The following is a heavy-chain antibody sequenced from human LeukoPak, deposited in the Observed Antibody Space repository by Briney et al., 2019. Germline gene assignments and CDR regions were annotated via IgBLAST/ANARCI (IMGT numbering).Heavy chain of an antibody. J-gene: IGHJ4*02. CDR2: ISGSGGST. CDR1: GFTFSSYA. Sequence: GGSLRLSCAASGFTFSSYAMSGVRQAPGKGLEWVSAISGSGGSTYYADSVKGRFTVSRDNSKNTLYLQMNSLRAEDTAVYYCAKRGGGAAPMGYYFDYWGQGTLVTVSS. D-gene: IGHD3-16*01. V-gene: IGHV3-23*01. CDR3: AKRGGGAAPMGYYFDY.